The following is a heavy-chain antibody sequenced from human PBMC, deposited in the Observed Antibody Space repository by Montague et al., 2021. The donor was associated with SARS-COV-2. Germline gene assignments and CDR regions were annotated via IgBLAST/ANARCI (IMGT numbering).Heavy chain of an antibody. CDR3: ARDRRPVVVPGAVPAGRGFDI. V-gene: IGHV4-34*01. J-gene: IGHJ3*02. CDR2: VNQSGTT. Sequence: SETLSLTCAISGGSFSNYYWSWIRQPPGKGLEWIGEVNQSGTTIYNPSVKSRVTTSEDTSKNQFYLRLNSVTAADTAVYYCARDRRPVVVPGAVPAGRGFDIWGQGTMVTVSS. D-gene: IGHD2-2*01. CDR1: GGSFSNYY.